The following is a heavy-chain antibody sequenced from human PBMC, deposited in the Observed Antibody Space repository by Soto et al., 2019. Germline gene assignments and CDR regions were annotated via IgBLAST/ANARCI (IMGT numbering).Heavy chain of an antibody. Sequence: ASVKVSCKASGYTFTSYVISWVRQAPGQGLEWMGWISAYNGNTNYAQKLQGRVTMTTDTSTSTAYMELRSLRSDDTAVYYCARDSMYYDILTGYHHPYYFDYWGQGTLVTVSS. CDR3: ARDSMYYDILTGYHHPYYFDY. CDR1: GYTFTSYV. V-gene: IGHV1-18*01. CDR2: ISAYNGNT. D-gene: IGHD3-9*01. J-gene: IGHJ4*02.